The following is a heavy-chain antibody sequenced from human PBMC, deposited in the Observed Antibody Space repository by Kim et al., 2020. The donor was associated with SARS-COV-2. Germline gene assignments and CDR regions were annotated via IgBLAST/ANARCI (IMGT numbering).Heavy chain of an antibody. Sequence: DYAAPVKGRLTISRDDSKNTLYLQMNSLKTEDTAVYYCTTGGYSYGKFDYWGQGTLVTVSS. CDR3: TTGGYSYGKFDY. J-gene: IGHJ4*02. V-gene: IGHV3-15*01. D-gene: IGHD5-18*01.